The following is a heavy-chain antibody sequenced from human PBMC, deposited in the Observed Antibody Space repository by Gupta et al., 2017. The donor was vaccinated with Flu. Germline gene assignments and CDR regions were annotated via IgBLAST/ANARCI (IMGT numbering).Heavy chain of an antibody. D-gene: IGHD1-26*01. J-gene: IGHJ3*01. V-gene: IGHV3-23*01. CDR1: TLKNYG. CDR2: IGGSGGTT. Sequence: TLKNYGMNWVRQAPEKGLGWVSGIGGSGGTTYYADSVKGRCTISRDNSMNTLYLQMNSLRGEDTARYYCATRSGNSYAFDVWGQGTRVTGSS. CDR3: ATRSGNSYAFDV.